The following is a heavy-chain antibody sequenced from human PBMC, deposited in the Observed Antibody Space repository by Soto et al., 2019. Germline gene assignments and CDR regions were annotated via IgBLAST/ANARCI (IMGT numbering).Heavy chain of an antibody. V-gene: IGHV3-23*01. Sequence: PGGSLRLSCAASGFSFTSNAMSWVRQAPGKGMEWVSAISGSGASPYYADCVKGRFTISRDNSKTTLYLQMNSLRADEKAIYYCAKDRGSKMGFDYWGQGTLVTVSS. J-gene: IGHJ4*02. CDR3: AKDRGSKMGFDY. CDR1: GFSFTSNA. CDR2: ISGSGASP. D-gene: IGHD5-12*01.